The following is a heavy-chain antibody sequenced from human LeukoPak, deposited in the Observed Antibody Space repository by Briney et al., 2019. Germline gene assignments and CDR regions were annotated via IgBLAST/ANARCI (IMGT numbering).Heavy chain of an antibody. Sequence: GESLKISCKGSGYNFSTSWIGWVRQMPGKGLEWMGVIYPGDSDTIYSPSFQGQVTISADKSISTAYLQWSSLKASDTAMYYCARPGYYYDSSGYYPYYFDYWGQGTLVTVSS. V-gene: IGHV5-51*01. CDR3: ARPGYYYDSSGYYPYYFDY. CDR2: IYPGDSDT. J-gene: IGHJ4*02. CDR1: GYNFSTSW. D-gene: IGHD3-22*01.